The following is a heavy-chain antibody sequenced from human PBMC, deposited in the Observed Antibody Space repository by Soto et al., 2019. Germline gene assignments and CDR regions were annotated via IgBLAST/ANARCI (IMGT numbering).Heavy chain of an antibody. J-gene: IGHJ4*02. Sequence: QVQLVQSGAEVKKPGASVKVSCKASGYTFSSYFISWVRQAPGQGLEWMGWISAYNGNTNYAQNRQGGVTTTTDTGTSTAYMGLRSLQSDDTAEYYSARGLRAVDSWGQGTLVTVSS. CDR2: ISAYNGNT. CDR3: ARGLRAVDS. V-gene: IGHV1-18*01. CDR1: GYTFSSYF.